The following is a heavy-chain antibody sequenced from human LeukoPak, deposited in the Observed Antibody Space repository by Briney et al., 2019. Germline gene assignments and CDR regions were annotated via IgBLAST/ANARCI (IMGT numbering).Heavy chain of an antibody. CDR1: GFTFTNYA. J-gene: IGHJ2*01. CDR2: IRSDGIRT. CDR3: PVMLKWLFDL. D-gene: IGHD3-16*01. V-gene: IGHV3-23*03. Sequence: GGSLRLSCAASGFTFTNYAVAWVRQAPGQGLEWVSVIRSDGIRTNYADSVKGRFTISRDNTKKIPLLQMNRLRAEDTAVYYCPVMLKWLFDLWGRGTMVTVTS.